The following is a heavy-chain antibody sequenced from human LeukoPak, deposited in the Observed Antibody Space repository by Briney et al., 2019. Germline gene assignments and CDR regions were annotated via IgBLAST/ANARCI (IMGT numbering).Heavy chain of an antibody. CDR3: AKAFSSGWSPFDY. CDR1: GFTINTFT. J-gene: IGHJ4*02. V-gene: IGHV3-23*01. CDR2: IRGAEGGT. D-gene: IGHD6-19*01. Sequence: GGSLRLSCAATGFTINTFTMNWVRQAPGKGLEWVSTIRGAEGGTYYADSVKGRFTISRDNFENTLYLQMNYLREEDTALYYCAKAFSSGWSPFDYWGQGALVTVSS.